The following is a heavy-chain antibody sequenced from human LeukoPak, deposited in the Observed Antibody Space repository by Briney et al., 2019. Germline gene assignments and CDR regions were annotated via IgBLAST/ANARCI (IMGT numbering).Heavy chain of an antibody. CDR3: AREVVGIAAAGYYYYMDV. D-gene: IGHD6-13*01. Sequence: GGSLRLSCAASGFTFSSYWMSWVRQAPGKGLEWVANIKQDGSEKYYVDSVKGRFTISRDNAKNSLYLQMNSLRAEDTAVYYCAREVVGIAAAGYYYYMDVWGKGTTVTVSS. CDR2: IKQDGSEK. CDR1: GFTFSSYW. J-gene: IGHJ6*03. V-gene: IGHV3-7*01.